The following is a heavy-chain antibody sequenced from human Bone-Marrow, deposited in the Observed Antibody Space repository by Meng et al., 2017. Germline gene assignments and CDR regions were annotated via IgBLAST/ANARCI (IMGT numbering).Heavy chain of an antibody. CDR2: IYYSGST. D-gene: IGHD1-26*01. V-gene: IGHV4-39*01. J-gene: IGHJ6*02. CDR3: ARHIVGAYYYYYGMDV. Sequence: SETLSLTCTASGGSISSSSYYWGWIRQPPGKGLEWIGSIYYSGSTYYNPSLKSRVTISVDTSKNQFSLKLSSVTAADTAVYYCARHIVGAYYYYYGMDVWGQGTMVTVSS. CDR1: GGSISSSSYY.